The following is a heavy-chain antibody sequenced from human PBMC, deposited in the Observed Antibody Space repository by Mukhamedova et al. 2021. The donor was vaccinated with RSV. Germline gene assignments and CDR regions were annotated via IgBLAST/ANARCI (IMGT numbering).Heavy chain of an antibody. D-gene: IGHD2-2*02. CDR3: ATGLKGYCTSTTCFTRGGMDV. CDR2: HGGST. V-gene: IGHV4-34*01. J-gene: IGHJ6*02. Sequence: HGGSTNYNPSLKSRVTISVDTSKNQFSLKLSSVTAADTAVYYCATGLKGYCTSTTCFTRGGMDVWGQGTTVTVSS.